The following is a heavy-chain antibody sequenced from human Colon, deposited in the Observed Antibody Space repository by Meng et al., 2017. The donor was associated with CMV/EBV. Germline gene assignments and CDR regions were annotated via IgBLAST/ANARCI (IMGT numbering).Heavy chain of an antibody. D-gene: IGHD6-13*01. CDR3: VRTPAAATGWFDP. CDR2: ISSSGRTI. V-gene: IGHV3-11*01. CDR1: GFSFNDYS. Sequence: WAAAGFSFNDYSMSWIRQAPGKGLEWVSYISSSGRTIYYADSVRGRFTISRDNARNSLYLQMNTLRADDTAVYYCVRTPAAATGWFDPWGQGTLVTVSS. J-gene: IGHJ5*02.